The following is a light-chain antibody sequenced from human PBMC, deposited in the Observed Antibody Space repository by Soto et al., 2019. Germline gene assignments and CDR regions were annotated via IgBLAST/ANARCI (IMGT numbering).Light chain of an antibody. CDR3: QQRSNCPWT. Sequence: EIVLTQSPATLSLSPGERATLSCRASQSVSRYLTWYQQKPGQAPRLLIYDASKKATDIPARFSGSGSGTYFTLTISSLEPEDFSVYYCQQRSNCPWTCGQGTNVEIK. J-gene: IGKJ1*01. CDR1: QSVSRY. CDR2: DAS. V-gene: IGKV3-11*01.